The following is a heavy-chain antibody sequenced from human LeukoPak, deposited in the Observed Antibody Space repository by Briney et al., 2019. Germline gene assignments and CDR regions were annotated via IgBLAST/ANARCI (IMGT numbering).Heavy chain of an antibody. CDR1: GFTFSSYA. CDR3: PKQSYASGWNPFDY. Sequence: PGGSLRLSCAVSGFTFSSYAMSWVRQAPGKGLEWVSTVSGGGVTTYYADSAKGRFTISRDNSKNTLYLQMNSLTAEDTAVYYCPKQSYASGWNPFDYWGQGILVTVSS. D-gene: IGHD6-19*01. V-gene: IGHV3-23*01. CDR2: VSGGGVTT. J-gene: IGHJ4*02.